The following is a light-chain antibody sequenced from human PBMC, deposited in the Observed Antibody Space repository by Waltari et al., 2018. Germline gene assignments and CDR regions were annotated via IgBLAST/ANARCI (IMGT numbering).Light chain of an antibody. J-gene: IGKJ1*01. CDR3: QQSFSSPWT. V-gene: IGKV1-39*01. CDR1: QFVSSY. Sequence: DIQMTQSPSSLSASIGDRVTISCRATQFVSSYLNWFQQKPGKAPKLLIYATASLQSGVPSRFSGAGAGTDFTLTITNLQPDDFATYFCQQSFSSPWTFGQGTTV. CDR2: ATA.